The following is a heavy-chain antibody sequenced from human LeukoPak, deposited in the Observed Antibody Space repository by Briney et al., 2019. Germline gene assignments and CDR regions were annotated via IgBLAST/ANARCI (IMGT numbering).Heavy chain of an antibody. CDR2: INHSGST. CDR3: ARVNVVVAPTANDTYYYYGMDV. CDR1: GASINSYY. J-gene: IGHJ6*02. V-gene: IGHV4-34*01. Sequence: SETLSLTCTVSGASINSYYWHWVRQSPGKGLEWIGEINHSGSTNYNPSLKSRVTISVDTSKNQFSLKLSSVTAADTAVYYCARVNVVVAPTANDTYYYYGMDVWGQGTTVTVSS. D-gene: IGHD2-15*01.